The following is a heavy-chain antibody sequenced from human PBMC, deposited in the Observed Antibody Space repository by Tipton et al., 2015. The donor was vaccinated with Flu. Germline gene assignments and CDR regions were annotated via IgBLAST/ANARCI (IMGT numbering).Heavy chain of an antibody. Sequence: TLSLTCTVSGGSISSGSYYWSWIRQPAGKGLEWIGRIYTSGSTNYNPPLKSRVTISVDTSKNQFSLKLSSVTAADTAVYYCAREGFDSSGYRAGDAFDIWGQGTMVTVSS. V-gene: IGHV4-61*02. D-gene: IGHD3-22*01. J-gene: IGHJ3*02. CDR2: IYTSGST. CDR1: GGSISSGSYY. CDR3: AREGFDSSGYRAGDAFDI.